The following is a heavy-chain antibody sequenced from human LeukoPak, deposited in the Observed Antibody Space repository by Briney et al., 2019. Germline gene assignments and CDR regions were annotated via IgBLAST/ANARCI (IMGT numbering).Heavy chain of an antibody. V-gene: IGHV1-18*01. CDR3: ARDWAEGSYGPDY. J-gene: IGHJ4*02. CDR2: ISAYNGNT. D-gene: IGHD5-18*01. Sequence: GASVKVSCKASGGTCSSYAISWVRQTPGQGLEWMGWISAYNGNTNYAQKLQGRVTMTTDTSTSTAYMELRSLRSDDTAVYYCARDWAEGSYGPDYWGQGTLVTVSS. CDR1: GGTCSSYA.